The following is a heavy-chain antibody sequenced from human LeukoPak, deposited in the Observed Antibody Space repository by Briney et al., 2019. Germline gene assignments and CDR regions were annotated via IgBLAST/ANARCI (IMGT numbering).Heavy chain of an antibody. CDR2: INHSGSN. Sequence: SETLSLTCAVYGGSFSGYYWSWIRQPPGKGLEWIGEINHSGSNNYNPSLKSPVTISVDTSKNHFSAKLSSVTASDTAVYYCARVCSGGSCYSYWGQGTLVTVSS. CDR3: ARVCSGGSCYSY. CDR1: GGSFSGYY. D-gene: IGHD2-15*01. J-gene: IGHJ4*02. V-gene: IGHV4-34*01.